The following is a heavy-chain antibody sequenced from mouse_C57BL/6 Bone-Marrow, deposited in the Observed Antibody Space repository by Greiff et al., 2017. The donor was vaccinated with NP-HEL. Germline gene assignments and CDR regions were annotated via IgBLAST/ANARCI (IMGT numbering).Heavy chain of an antibody. D-gene: IGHD1-1*02. CDR2: IHPNSGST. CDR3: ARSGGYYGFDY. V-gene: IGHV1-64*01. J-gene: IGHJ2*01. CDR1: GYTFTSYW. Sequence: QVQLQQSGAELVKPGASVKLSCKASGYTFTSYWMHWVKQRPGQGLEWIGMIHPNSGSTNYNEKFKSKATLTVDKSSSTAYMQLSSLTSEDSAVYYCARSGGYYGFDYWGQGTTLTVSS.